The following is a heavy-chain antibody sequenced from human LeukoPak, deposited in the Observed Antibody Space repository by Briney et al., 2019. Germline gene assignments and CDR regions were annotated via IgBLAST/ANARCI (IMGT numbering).Heavy chain of an antibody. CDR3: ASQHRLDY. J-gene: IGHJ4*02. V-gene: IGHV4-39*01. Sequence: SETLSLTCTVSGGSISSSSYYWGWIRQPPGKGLEWIGSIYYSGSTYYNPSLKTRVTISVHTSNNPFSLELSSVTAADTAVYYCASQHRLDYWGQGTLVTVSS. CDR1: GGSISSSSYY. CDR2: IYYSGST. D-gene: IGHD3-16*01.